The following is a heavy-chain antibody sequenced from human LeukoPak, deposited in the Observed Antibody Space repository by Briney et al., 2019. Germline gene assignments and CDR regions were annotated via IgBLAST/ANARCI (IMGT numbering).Heavy chain of an antibody. V-gene: IGHV3-30-3*01. CDR2: ISYDGSNK. CDR3: AKGLYDILASGDAFDI. Sequence: GGSLRLSCAASGFTFSSYAMHWVRQAPGKGLEWVAVISYDGSNKYYADSVKGRFTISRDNSKNTLYLQMNSLRAEDTAVYYCAKGLYDILASGDAFDIWGQGTMVTVSS. CDR1: GFTFSSYA. J-gene: IGHJ3*02. D-gene: IGHD3-9*01.